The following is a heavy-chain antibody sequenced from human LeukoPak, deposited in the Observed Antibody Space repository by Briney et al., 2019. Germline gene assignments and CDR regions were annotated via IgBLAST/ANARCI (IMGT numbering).Heavy chain of an antibody. CDR1: GGSISSSSYY. Sequence: SETLSLTCTVSGGSISSSSYYWGWIRQPPGKGLEWIGSIYYSGSTYYNPSLKSRVTISVDTSKNQFSLKLSSVTAADTAVYYCASGYSSSSYHYWGQGTLVTVSS. CDR3: ASGYSSSSYHY. D-gene: IGHD6-6*01. V-gene: IGHV4-39*01. CDR2: IYYSGST. J-gene: IGHJ4*02.